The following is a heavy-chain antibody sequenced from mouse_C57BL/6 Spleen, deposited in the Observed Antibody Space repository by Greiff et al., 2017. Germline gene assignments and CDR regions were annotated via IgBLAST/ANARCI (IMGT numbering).Heavy chain of an antibody. V-gene: IGHV1-52*01. J-gene: IGHJ2*01. CDR1: GYTFTSYW. CDR3: ARDGNYPTFDY. D-gene: IGHD2-1*01. CDR2: IDPSDSET. Sequence: QVQLQQPGAELVRPGSSVKLSCKASGYTFTSYWMHWVKQRPIQGLEWIGNIDPSDSETHYNQKFKDKATLTVDKSSSTAYMQLSSLTSEDSAVYYGARDGNYPTFDYWGQGTTLTVSS.